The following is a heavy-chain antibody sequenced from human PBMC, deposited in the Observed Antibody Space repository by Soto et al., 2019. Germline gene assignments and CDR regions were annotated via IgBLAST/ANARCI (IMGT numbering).Heavy chain of an antibody. Sequence: PGGSLRLSCAASGFTFDDYTLHWVRQDPGKGLEWVSLISWDGNSTYYADSVKGRFTISRDNSKNTLYLQMNSLRSEDTAVYYCAKAPTWGTQTPGPNWFDPWGQGTLVTVSS. CDR1: GFTFDDYT. CDR2: ISWDGNST. V-gene: IGHV3-43*01. CDR3: AKAPTWGTQTPGPNWFDP. J-gene: IGHJ5*02. D-gene: IGHD3-16*01.